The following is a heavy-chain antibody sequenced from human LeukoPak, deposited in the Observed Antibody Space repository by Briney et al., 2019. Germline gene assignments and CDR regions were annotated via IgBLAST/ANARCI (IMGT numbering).Heavy chain of an antibody. CDR3: ATRSPEWRYSGYYNFYYMDA. V-gene: IGHV1-24*01. Sequence: ASVKVSCKVSGYTLTELSMHWVRQAPGKGLEWMGNFDPKDGDTIYAQRFQGRVTMTEDTSTHTAYMELSSLRSEDTAVYFCATRSPEWRYSGYYNFYYMDAWGKGTTVTVSS. D-gene: IGHD5-12*01. CDR1: GYTLTELS. CDR2: FDPKDGDT. J-gene: IGHJ6*03.